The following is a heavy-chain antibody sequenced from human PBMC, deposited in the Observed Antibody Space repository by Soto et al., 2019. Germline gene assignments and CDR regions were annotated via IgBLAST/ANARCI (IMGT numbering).Heavy chain of an antibody. D-gene: IGHD3-10*01. V-gene: IGHV1-69*13. CDR3: SKHYYGSGFDY. CDR2: IIPIFGTA. CDR1: GGTFSSYA. J-gene: IGHJ4*02. Sequence: GASVKVSCKASGGTFSSYAISWVRQAPGQGLEWMGGIIPIFGTANYAQKFQGRVTITADESTSTAYMELSSLSSEDTVVYYCSKHYYGSGFDYWGQGTLVTVSS.